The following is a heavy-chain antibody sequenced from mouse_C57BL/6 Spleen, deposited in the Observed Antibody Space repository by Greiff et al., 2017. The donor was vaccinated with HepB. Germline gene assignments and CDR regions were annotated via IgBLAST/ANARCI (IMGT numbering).Heavy chain of an antibody. CDR1: GFSLTSYG. D-gene: IGHD2-4*01. Sequence: VQRVESGPGLVQPSQSLSITCTVSGFSLTSYGVHWVRQSPGKGLEWLGVIWSGGSTDYNAAFISRLSISKDNSKSQVFFKMNSLQADDTAIYYCARNDGMISDWYFDVWGTGTTVTVSS. V-gene: IGHV2-2*01. CDR2: IWSGGST. J-gene: IGHJ1*03. CDR3: ARNDGMISDWYFDV.